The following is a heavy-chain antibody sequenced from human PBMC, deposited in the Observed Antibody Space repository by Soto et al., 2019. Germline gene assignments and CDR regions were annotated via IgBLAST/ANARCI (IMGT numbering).Heavy chain of an antibody. V-gene: IGHV4-34*01. CDR1: GGSFGGYF. CDR3: ARAWELTRIMDV. Sequence: SETLSLTCAVYGGSFGGYFWSWIRQPPGKGLEWIGEINHSGSTNSNPSLKSRVSISVDTSKNQFSLRVDSVTAADTAVYYCARAWELTRIMDVWGTGTTVTVSS. D-gene: IGHD1-7*01. CDR2: INHSGST. J-gene: IGHJ6*03.